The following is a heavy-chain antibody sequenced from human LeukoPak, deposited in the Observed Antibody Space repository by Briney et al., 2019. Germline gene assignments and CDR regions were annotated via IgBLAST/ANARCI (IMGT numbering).Heavy chain of an antibody. CDR3: AKGLLRAAMPQSNYFDY. CDR1: GFTFSSYA. J-gene: IGHJ4*02. CDR2: ISGSGGST. V-gene: IGHV3-23*01. D-gene: IGHD2-2*01. Sequence: PGGSLRLSXAASGFTFSSYAMSWVRQAPGKGVEWVSAISGSGGSTYYADSVKGRFTISRDNSKNTLYLQMNSLRAEDTAVYYCAKGLLRAAMPQSNYFDYWGQGTLVTVSS.